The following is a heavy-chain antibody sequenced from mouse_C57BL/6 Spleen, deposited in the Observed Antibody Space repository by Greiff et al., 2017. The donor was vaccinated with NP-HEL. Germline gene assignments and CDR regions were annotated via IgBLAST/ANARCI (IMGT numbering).Heavy chain of an antibody. V-gene: IGHV5-16*01. D-gene: IGHD4-1*01. J-gene: IGHJ3*01. CDR2: INYDGSST. CDR1: GFTFSDYY. CDR3: AREDWASWFAY. Sequence: DVKLVESEGGLVQPGSSMKLSCTASGFTFSDYYMAWVRQVPEKGLEWVANINYDGSSTYYLDSLKNRFIISRDNAKNILYLQMSSLKSEDTATYYCAREDWASWFAYWGQGTLVTVSA.